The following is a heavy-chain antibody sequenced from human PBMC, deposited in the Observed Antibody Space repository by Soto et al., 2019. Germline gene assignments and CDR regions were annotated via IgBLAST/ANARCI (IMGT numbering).Heavy chain of an antibody. CDR1: GGSISSYY. CDR3: AKSLFDGGGGLSAD. CDR2: IYYTGTT. V-gene: IGHV4-59*01. Sequence: VXXHESGPGLVKPSETMSLTCTVSGGSISSYYWGWMRQPPGKGLEWIGDIYYTGTTNYHPSLKSRVTIAITSKNQFSLNLSSVTAADTAVYYCAKSLFDGGGGLSADWGRGTLVTVSP. J-gene: IGHJ4*02. D-gene: IGHD2-21*01.